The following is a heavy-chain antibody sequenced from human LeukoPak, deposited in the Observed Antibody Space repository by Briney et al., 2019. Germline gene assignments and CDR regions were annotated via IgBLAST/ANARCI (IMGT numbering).Heavy chain of an antibody. J-gene: IGHJ3*02. V-gene: IGHV4-30-4*07. CDR2: IYYSGTT. Sequence: SQTLSLTCAVSGGSISSSTYSWSWIRQPPGKGLEWIGYIYYSGTTYYNPSLKSRVTILVDTSKNQFSLKLSSVTAADTAVYYCARDGTYYYAFDIWGQGTMVAVSS. CDR1: GGSISSSTYS. CDR3: ARDGTYYYAFDI. D-gene: IGHD3-10*01.